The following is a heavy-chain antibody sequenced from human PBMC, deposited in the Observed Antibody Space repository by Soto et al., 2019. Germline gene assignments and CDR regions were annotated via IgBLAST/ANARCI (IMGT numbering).Heavy chain of an antibody. CDR2: IYYSGST. Sequence: SETLSLTCTASGGSISSYYWSWIRQPPGKGLEWIGYIYYSGSTNYNPSLKSRVTISVDTSKNQFSLKLSSVTAADTAVYYCAREAYLPLYCSSTSCYPPPGHYYGMDVWGQGTTVTVSS. CDR3: AREAYLPLYCSSTSCYPPPGHYYGMDV. D-gene: IGHD2-2*01. J-gene: IGHJ6*02. CDR1: GGSISSYY. V-gene: IGHV4-59*01.